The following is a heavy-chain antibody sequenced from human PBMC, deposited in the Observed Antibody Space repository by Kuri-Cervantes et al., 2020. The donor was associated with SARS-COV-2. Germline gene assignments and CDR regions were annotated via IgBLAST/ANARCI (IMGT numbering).Heavy chain of an antibody. CDR1: GFTFSSYA. CDR2: ISGSGGST. Sequence: GESLKISCAASGFTFSSYAMSWVRQAPGKGLEWVSAISGSGGSTYYADSVKGRFTISRDNSKNRMYLQMDSLRSEDTAVYYCARRATVSYYALDVWGPGTTVTVSS. D-gene: IGHD4-17*01. J-gene: IGHJ6*02. CDR3: ARRATVSYYALDV. V-gene: IGHV3-23*01.